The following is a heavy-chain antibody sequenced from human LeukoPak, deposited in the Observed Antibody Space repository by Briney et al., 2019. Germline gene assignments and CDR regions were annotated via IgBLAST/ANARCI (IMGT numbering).Heavy chain of an antibody. Sequence: PGGSLRLSCATSGFTFTTFWMHWVRQAPGKGLVWVSRINHDGSSTNYADSVKSRFTISRDNAKNTVYLQMNSLRAEDTAVYYCVRDWGYDSSGYWQKYFDTWGQGTLVTVSS. D-gene: IGHD3-22*01. CDR2: INHDGSST. J-gene: IGHJ4*02. V-gene: IGHV3-74*01. CDR1: GFTFTTFW. CDR3: VRDWGYDSSGYWQKYFDT.